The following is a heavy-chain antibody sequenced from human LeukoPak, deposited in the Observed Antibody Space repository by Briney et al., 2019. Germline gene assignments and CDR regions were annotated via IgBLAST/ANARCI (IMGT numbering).Heavy chain of an antibody. CDR1: GITFGNNW. J-gene: IGHJ5*02. CDR2: INSDGGGA. Sequence: GGSLRLSCAASGITFGNNWMHWVRQGPGRGLVWISRINSDGGGAIYADSVKGRFTVSRDNAKNTLYLQTNSLRAEDTAVYYCARDVPHNWFDTWGQGTLVTVSS. CDR3: ARDVPHNWFDT. V-gene: IGHV3-74*01.